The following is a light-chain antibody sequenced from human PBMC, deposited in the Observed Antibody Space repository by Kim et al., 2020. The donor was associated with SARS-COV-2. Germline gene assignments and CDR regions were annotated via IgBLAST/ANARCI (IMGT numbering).Light chain of an antibody. V-gene: IGKV4-1*01. Sequence: DIVMTQSPDSLAVSLGERATIKCKSTQSLLYSSNNKNYLAWYQQKSGQPPRLLIYWASTRESGVPDRFIGSGSGTDFTLTISSLQAEDVAVYYCHQYDKSPQTLGQGTKLEI. CDR3: HQYDKSPQT. CDR2: WAS. J-gene: IGKJ2*01. CDR1: QSLLYSSNNKNY.